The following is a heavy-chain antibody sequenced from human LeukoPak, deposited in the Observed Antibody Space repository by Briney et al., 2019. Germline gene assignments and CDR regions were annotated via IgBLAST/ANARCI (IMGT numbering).Heavy chain of an antibody. J-gene: IGHJ3*02. CDR1: GFTFSSYA. V-gene: IGHV3-30-3*01. CDR3: ARTLVFGVVIIPPGAFDI. CDR2: ISYDGSNK. D-gene: IGHD3-3*01. Sequence: GGSLRLSCAASGFTFSSYAMHWVRQAPGKGLEWVAVISYDGSNKYYADSVKGRFTISRDNSKNTLYLQMNSLRAEDTAVYYCARTLVFGVVIIPPGAFDIWGQGTMVTVSS.